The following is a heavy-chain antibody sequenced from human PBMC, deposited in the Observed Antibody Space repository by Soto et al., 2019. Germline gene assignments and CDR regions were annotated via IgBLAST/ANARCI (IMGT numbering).Heavy chain of an antibody. Sequence: QVQLQESGPGLVKPSQPLSLTCTVSGGSISSGDYYWSWIRQPPGTGREWIGYIYYSGSTYYTPSRKGRGTRSVDTSKNQFSLKLSAVTAADTAVYYCARGWRGRGSPFDPWGQGTLVTVAS. J-gene: IGHJ5*02. CDR3: ARGWRGRGSPFDP. V-gene: IGHV4-30-4*01. CDR1: GGSISSGDYY. CDR2: IYYSGST. D-gene: IGHD1-26*01.